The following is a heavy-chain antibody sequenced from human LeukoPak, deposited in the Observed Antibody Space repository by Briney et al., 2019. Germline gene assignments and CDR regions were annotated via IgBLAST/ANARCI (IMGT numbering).Heavy chain of an antibody. CDR2: IWYDGSNK. D-gene: IGHD6-13*01. CDR3: ARDDIAAATDAFDI. Sequence: GGSLRLSCAASGFTFSSYGMHWVRQAPGKGLEWVAVIWYDGSNKYYADSVKGRFTISRDNSKNTLYLQMNSLRAEDTAVYYCARDDIAAATDAFDIWGQGTIVTVSS. V-gene: IGHV3-33*01. J-gene: IGHJ3*02. CDR1: GFTFSSYG.